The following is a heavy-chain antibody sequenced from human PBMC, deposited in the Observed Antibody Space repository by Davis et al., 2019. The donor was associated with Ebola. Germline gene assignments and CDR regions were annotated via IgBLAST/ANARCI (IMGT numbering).Heavy chain of an antibody. CDR2: INSDGSST. J-gene: IGHJ5*02. D-gene: IGHD2-15*01. CDR3: ARQRTAVGGSFANWFDP. CDR1: GFTFSSYW. V-gene: IGHV3-74*01. Sequence: HTGGSLRLSCAASGFTFSSYWMHWVRQAPGKGLVWVSRINSDGSSTSYADSVKGQFTISRDNAKNTLYLQMNSLRAEDTAVYYCARQRTAVGGSFANWFDPWGQGTLVTVSS.